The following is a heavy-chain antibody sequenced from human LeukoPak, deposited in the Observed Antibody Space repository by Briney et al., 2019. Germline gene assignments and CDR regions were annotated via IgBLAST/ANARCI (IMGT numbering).Heavy chain of an antibody. CDR2: TSPDEGLK. J-gene: IGHJ4*02. V-gene: IGHV3-30*04. D-gene: IGHD3-3*01. CDR1: GFTFANYV. CDR3: AKVGGAIFGVVIRGYFDY. Sequence: GGSLRLSCAASGFTFANYVTHWVRQAPGKGLEWVAVTSPDEGLKFYGDSVKGRFTISRDNSKNTLDLQMNSLRAEDTAVYYCAKVGGAIFGVVIRGYFDYWGQGTLVTVSS.